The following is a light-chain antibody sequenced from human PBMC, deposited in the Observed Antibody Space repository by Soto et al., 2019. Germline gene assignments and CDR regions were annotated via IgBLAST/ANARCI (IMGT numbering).Light chain of an antibody. CDR2: AAS. Sequence: DIQMTQSPSSLSASVGDRVTITCRASQGISNYLAWYQQKPGKVPKLLIYAASTLQSGVPSRFSGSGSGTGLTLANRGVLSGDVGTYWGEKHISARCTLGQGTELDIK. J-gene: IGKJ1*01. CDR1: QGISNY. V-gene: IGKV1-27*01. CDR3: EKHISARCT.